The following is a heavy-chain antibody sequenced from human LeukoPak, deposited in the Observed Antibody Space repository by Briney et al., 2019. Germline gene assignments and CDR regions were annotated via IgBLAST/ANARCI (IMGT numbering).Heavy chain of an antibody. J-gene: IGHJ4*02. CDR3: ARVGRNIAAAGPYFDY. D-gene: IGHD6-13*01. V-gene: IGHV3-72*01. CDR2: TRNKANSYTT. CDR1: GFTFSDHY. Sequence: GGSLRLSCAASGFTFSDHYMDWVRQAPGKGLEWVGRTRNKANSYTTEYAASVKGRFTISRDDSKNSLYLQMNSLKTEDTAVYYCARVGRNIAAAGPYFDYWGQGTLVTVSS.